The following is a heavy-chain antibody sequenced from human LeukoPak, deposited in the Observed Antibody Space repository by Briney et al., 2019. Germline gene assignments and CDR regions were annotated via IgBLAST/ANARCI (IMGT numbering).Heavy chain of an antibody. D-gene: IGHD5-12*01. V-gene: IGHV3-20*04. CDR1: GFTFDDYG. CDR3: ARILGGYDAGYYFDY. CDR2: INWNGGST. Sequence: GGSLRLSCAASGFTFDDYGMSWVRQAPGKGLEWVSGINWNGGSTGYAVSVKGRFTISRDNAKNSLYLQMNSLRAEDTALYYCARILGGYDAGYYFDYWGQGTLVTVSS. J-gene: IGHJ4*02.